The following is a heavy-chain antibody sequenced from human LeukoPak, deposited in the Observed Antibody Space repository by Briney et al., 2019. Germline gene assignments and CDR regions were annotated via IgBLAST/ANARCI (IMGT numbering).Heavy chain of an antibody. CDR3: AKAADQYYYSYFYYMDV. CDR2: ISYDGSSK. CDR1: GFTFDDYA. V-gene: IGHV3-30*18. J-gene: IGHJ6*03. D-gene: IGHD2/OR15-2a*01. Sequence: PGGSLRLSCAASGFTFDDYAMHWVRQAPGKGLEWVAVISYDGSSKDYADSVKGRFTISRDNSKNTLYLQMNSLRVEDTAVYYCAKAADQYYYSYFYYMDVWGKGTTVTVSS.